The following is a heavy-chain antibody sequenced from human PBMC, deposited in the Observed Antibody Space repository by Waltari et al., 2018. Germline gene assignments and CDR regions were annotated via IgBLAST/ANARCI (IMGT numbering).Heavy chain of an antibody. Sequence: QVQLVQSGAEVKKPGSSVKVSCKASGGTFSSYAISWVRQAPGQGLEWMGGTIPILGIASYAQKFQGGVTITAEKSTSTAYMELSSLRSEDTAVYYCASPGMADIFGLHYFDYWGQGTLVTVSS. CDR3: ASPGMADIFGLHYFDY. CDR1: GGTFSSYA. CDR2: TIPILGIA. J-gene: IGHJ4*02. V-gene: IGHV1-69*10. D-gene: IGHD3-9*01.